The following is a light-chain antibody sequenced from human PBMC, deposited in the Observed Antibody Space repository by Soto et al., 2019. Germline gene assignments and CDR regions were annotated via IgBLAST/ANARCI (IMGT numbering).Light chain of an antibody. CDR1: XXXVGGYNY. CDR3: SSYTSSSTYV. J-gene: IGLJ1*01. Sequence: QSALTQPASVSGXXXXSXXXXXXGXXXXVGGYNYVSWYQQHPGKAPKLMIYDVSNRPSGVSNRFSGSKSGNTASLTISGLQAEDEADYYCSSYTSSSTYVFGTGTKLTVL. V-gene: IGLV2-14*01. CDR2: DVS.